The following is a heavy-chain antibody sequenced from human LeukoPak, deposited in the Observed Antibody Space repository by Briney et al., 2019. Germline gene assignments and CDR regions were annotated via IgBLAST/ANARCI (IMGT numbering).Heavy chain of an antibody. V-gene: IGHV4-59*12. CDR2: IYYNGST. D-gene: IGHD3-10*01. Sequence: SETLSLTCTVSGGSISSYYWSWIRQPPGKGLEWIGYIYYNGSTNYNPSLKSRVTISVDTPKNHFSLTLSSVTAADTAVYYCARSDGYGLVDIWGQGTMVTVSS. J-gene: IGHJ3*02. CDR1: GGSISSYY. CDR3: ARSDGYGLVDI.